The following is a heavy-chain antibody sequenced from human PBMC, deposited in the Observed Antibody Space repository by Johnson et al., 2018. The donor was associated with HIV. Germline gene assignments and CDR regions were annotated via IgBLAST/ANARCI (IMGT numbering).Heavy chain of an antibody. Sequence: QVHLVESGGGVVQPGGSLRLSCAASGFTFSNYGMHWVRQAPGKGLEWVAFIRYDGSDKYYEDSVKGRFTVSRDNSKNTLYLQMNGLGPEDTAVYYCARDLPPNSSWYGAPDAFDIWGQGTMVTVSS. D-gene: IGHD6-13*01. V-gene: IGHV3-30*02. CDR3: ARDLPPNSSWYGAPDAFDI. J-gene: IGHJ3*02. CDR2: IRYDGSDK. CDR1: GFTFSNYG.